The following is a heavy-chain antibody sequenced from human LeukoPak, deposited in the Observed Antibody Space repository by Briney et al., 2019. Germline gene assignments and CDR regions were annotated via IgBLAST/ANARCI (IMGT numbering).Heavy chain of an antibody. J-gene: IGHJ4*03. CDR2: TRNYDGET. V-gene: IGHV1-18*01. CDR3: ARMGYCPNNLCYILDY. CDR1: DKMLPRYD. Sequence: ASVKVSCRTPDKMLPRYDIAWVRQAPGQGLEWMGWTRNYDGETNYAQTFHDRVTMTTEASTNTAYLELRGLRFDDTAIYYCARMGYCPNNLCYILDYWGQGTLITVSS. D-gene: IGHD2-15*01.